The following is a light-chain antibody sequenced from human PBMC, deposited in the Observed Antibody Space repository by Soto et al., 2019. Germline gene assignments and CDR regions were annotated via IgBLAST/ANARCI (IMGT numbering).Light chain of an antibody. CDR1: NSNIGS. CDR2: NND. J-gene: IGLJ3*02. CDR3: AAWDDSLNGWV. Sequence: QAVVTQPPSASGTPGQRVTISCSGTNSNIGSWYQQFPGTAPKLLIYNNDQRPSGVPDRFSGSKSGTSASLAISGLQSEDEADYFCAAWDDSLNGWVFGGGTKLTVL. V-gene: IGLV1-44*01.